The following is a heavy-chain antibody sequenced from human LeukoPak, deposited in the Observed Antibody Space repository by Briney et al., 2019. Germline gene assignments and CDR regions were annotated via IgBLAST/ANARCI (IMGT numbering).Heavy chain of an antibody. V-gene: IGHV4-59*01. CDR1: GGSINNYY. CDR3: ARTPNYGSGSYPNWFDP. D-gene: IGHD3-10*01. CDR2: VYYSGST. J-gene: IGHJ5*02. Sequence: SETLSLTCTVSGGSINNYYWTWIRQPPGKGLEWIGYVYYSGSTNYNPSLKSRVTISVDTSKNQFSLKLSSVTAADTAVYYCARTPNYGSGSYPNWFDPWGQEPWSPSPQ.